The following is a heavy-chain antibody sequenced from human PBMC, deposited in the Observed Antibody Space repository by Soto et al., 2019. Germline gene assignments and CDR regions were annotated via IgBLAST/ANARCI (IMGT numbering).Heavy chain of an antibody. J-gene: IGHJ6*02. V-gene: IGHV1-69*01. CDR1: GGTFSSYA. Sequence: QVQLVQSGAEVKKPGSSVKVSCKASGGTFSSYAISWVRQAPGQGLEWMGGIIPIFGTANYAQKFQGRVTITADESTSTAYMXXXXXXXXXXXXXXXXXXXXXXXXXXHYYGMDVWGQGTTVTVSS. CDR3: XXXXXXXXXXXHYYGMDV. CDR2: IIPIFGTA.